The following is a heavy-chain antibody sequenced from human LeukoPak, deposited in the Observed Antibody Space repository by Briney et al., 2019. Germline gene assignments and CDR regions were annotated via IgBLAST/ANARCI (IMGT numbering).Heavy chain of an antibody. J-gene: IGHJ4*02. V-gene: IGHV4-59*01. CDR1: DDFISDYY. CDR2: FHNSGTS. D-gene: IGHD3-16*01. CDR3: TRGAGWLIDY. Sequence: NPSETLSLTCTVSDDFISDYYRGWIRQPPGKGLEWIGYFHNSGTSTYNPSLKSRVTISADTSKNQFSLKLNSLTTADTAVYYCTRGAGWLIDYWGQGILVTVSS.